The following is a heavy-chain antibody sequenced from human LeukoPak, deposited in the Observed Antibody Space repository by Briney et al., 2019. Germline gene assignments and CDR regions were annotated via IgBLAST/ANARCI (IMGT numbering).Heavy chain of an antibody. J-gene: IGHJ4*02. CDR1: GGTFSSYA. Sequence: GASVKLSCTASGGTFSSYAINWVRQAPGQGLEWMGKISPILNIAHYAQKFQGRVTITADKTKSTVYLDLNSLRSEDTALYYCARAPGSGEINFDYWGQGTLVTVSS. CDR3: ARAPGSGEINFDY. V-gene: IGHV1-69*04. CDR2: ISPILNIA. D-gene: IGHD2-15*01.